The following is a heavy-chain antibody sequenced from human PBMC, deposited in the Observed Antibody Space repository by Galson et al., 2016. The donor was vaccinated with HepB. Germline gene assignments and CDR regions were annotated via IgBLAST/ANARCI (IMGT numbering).Heavy chain of an antibody. Sequence: SLRLSCAASGFAFSSYGMHWVRQAPGKGLEWVALIRYDGNNKYYAGSVKGRFTISRDNSRNTLYLQMSSLRAEDTAVYYCVRSSGSGSFASGNYMDVWGKGTTVTVSS. D-gene: IGHD3-10*01. CDR2: IRYDGNNK. V-gene: IGHV3-33*01. CDR1: GFAFSSYG. CDR3: VRSSGSGSFASGNYMDV. J-gene: IGHJ6*03.